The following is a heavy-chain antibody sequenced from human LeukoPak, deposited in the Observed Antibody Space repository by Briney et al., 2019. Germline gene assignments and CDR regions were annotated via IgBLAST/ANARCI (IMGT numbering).Heavy chain of an antibody. CDR3: AKYYYDSSGCFDY. CDR2: ISYDGSNK. Sequence: GGSLGLSCAASGFTFSSYGMHWVRQAPGKGLEWVAVISYDGSNKYYADSVKGRFTISRDNSKNTLYLQMNSLRAEDTAVYYCAKYYYDSSGCFDYWGQGTLVTVSS. CDR1: GFTFSSYG. D-gene: IGHD3-22*01. V-gene: IGHV3-30*18. J-gene: IGHJ4*02.